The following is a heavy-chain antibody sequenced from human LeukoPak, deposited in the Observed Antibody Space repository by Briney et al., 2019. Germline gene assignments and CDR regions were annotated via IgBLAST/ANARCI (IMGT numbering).Heavy chain of an antibody. Sequence: SETLSLTCTVSGGSISSNSYYWGWVRQPPGKGLEWIGSIYYSGSTYYNPSLKSRVTISVDTSNNQFSLKLSSVTAADTAVYYCARHDYSSSWYWFDPWGQGTLVTVSS. V-gene: IGHV4-39*01. CDR2: IYYSGST. D-gene: IGHD6-13*01. J-gene: IGHJ5*02. CDR1: GGSISSNSYY. CDR3: ARHDYSSSWYWFDP.